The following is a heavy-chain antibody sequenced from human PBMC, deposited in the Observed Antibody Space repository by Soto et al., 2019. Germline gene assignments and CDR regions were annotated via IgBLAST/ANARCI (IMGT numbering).Heavy chain of an antibody. CDR3: TMDQVYGYGMDV. CDR2: ITKSSRTI. D-gene: IGHD4-17*01. CDR1: GFTFSTYS. V-gene: IGHV3-48*01. Sequence: EVQLVESGGGLVQPGVSLRLSCAASGFTFSTYSMNWVRQAPGKGLEWISYITKSSRTIYYADSVKGRFTISSDNAKNSLYIQMNSLRAEDTAVYYCTMDQVYGYGMDVWGQGTTVT. J-gene: IGHJ6*02.